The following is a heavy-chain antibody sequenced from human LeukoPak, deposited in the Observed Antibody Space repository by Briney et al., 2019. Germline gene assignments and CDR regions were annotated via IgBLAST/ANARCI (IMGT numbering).Heavy chain of an antibody. V-gene: IGHV3-53*01. D-gene: IGHD3-22*01. CDR2: IYGGGHR. Sequence: PGGSLTLSCAAPGLTLSSKYMSWVRQAPGKGLVWVGVIYGGGHREYADSVKGRFTLSRDISKNTVHLQMNSLSPEDTAIYYCATNSDNYTDSSGPAQHWGQGSLVTVSS. J-gene: IGHJ1*01. CDR1: GLTLSSKY. CDR3: ATNSDNYTDSSGPAQH.